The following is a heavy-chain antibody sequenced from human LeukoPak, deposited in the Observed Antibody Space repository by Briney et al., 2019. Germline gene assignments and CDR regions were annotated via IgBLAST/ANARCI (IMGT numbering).Heavy chain of an antibody. D-gene: IGHD4-23*01. J-gene: IGHJ3*02. CDR2: ISSSSSCI. Sequence: PGGSLRLSCAASGFTFSSYSMNWVRQAPGKGLEWVSSISSSSSCIYYADSVKGRFTISRDNAKNSLYLQMNSLRAEDTAVYYCARDRSGGNADAFDIWGQGTMVTVSS. V-gene: IGHV3-21*01. CDR1: GFTFSSYS. CDR3: ARDRSGGNADAFDI.